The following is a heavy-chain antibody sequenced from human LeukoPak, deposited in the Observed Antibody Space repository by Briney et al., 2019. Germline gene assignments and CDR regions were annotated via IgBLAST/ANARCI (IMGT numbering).Heavy chain of an antibody. J-gene: IGHJ4*02. D-gene: IGHD2-2*01. CDR1: GFTFSDYY. V-gene: IGHV3-11*01. CDR2: ISSSGSTI. Sequence: PGGSLRLSCAASGFTFSDYYMSWIRQAPGKGLEWVSYISSSGSTIYYADSVKGRFTISRDNAKNSLYLQMNSLRAEDTAVYYCAKDRGGYCSSTSCYARPDYWGQGTLVTVSS. CDR3: AKDRGGYCSSTSCYARPDY.